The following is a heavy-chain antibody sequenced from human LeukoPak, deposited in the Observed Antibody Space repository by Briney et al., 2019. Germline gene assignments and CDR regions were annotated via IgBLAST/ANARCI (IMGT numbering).Heavy chain of an antibody. CDR2: INSSSSYI. J-gene: IGHJ4*02. CDR1: GFTFSSYS. V-gene: IGHV3-21*01. Sequence: GGSLRLSCATSGFTFSSYSMNWVRQAPGKGLEWVSSINSSSSYIFYADSVKGRFTISRDNAKNSLYLQMNSLRAEDTAVYYCARDYYDSSGYPWFWNYWGRGTLVTVSS. CDR3: ARDYYDSSGYPWFWNY. D-gene: IGHD3-22*01.